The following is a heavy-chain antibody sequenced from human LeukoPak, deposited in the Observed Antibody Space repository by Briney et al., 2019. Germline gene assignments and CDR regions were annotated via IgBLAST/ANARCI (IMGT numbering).Heavy chain of an antibody. CDR2: IRYDGSNK. D-gene: IGHD3-3*01. Sequence: PGGSLRLSCVASGFTFSTYWMSWVRQAPGKGLEWVAFIRYDGSNKYYADSVKGRFTISRDNSKNTLYLQMNSLRAEDTAVYYCAKGDVGDDFWSGYYPFDYWGQGTLVTVSS. V-gene: IGHV3-30*02. CDR1: GFTFSTYW. CDR3: AKGDVGDDFWSGYYPFDY. J-gene: IGHJ4*02.